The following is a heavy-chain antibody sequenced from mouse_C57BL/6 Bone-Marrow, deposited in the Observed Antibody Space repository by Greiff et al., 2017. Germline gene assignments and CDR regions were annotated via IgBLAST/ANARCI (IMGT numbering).Heavy chain of an antibody. D-gene: IGHD2-1*01. V-gene: IGHV5-15*04. Sequence: EVKLVESGGGLVQPGGSLKLSCAASGFTFSDYGMAWVRQAPRKGPEWVAFISNLAYSIYYADTVTGRFTISRDNAKNTLYLEMSSLRSEDTAMYYCARIYYGNHAWFAYWGQGTLVTVSA. CDR2: ISNLAYSI. CDR3: ARIYYGNHAWFAY. CDR1: GFTFSDYG. J-gene: IGHJ3*01.